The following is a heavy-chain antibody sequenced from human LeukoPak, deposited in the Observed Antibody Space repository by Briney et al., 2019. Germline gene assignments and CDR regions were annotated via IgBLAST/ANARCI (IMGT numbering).Heavy chain of an antibody. J-gene: IGHJ3*02. D-gene: IGHD3-22*01. CDR1: EFTVSTNY. CDR3: ARDGLDSSGPVAFDI. CDR2: IHIDGET. Sequence: GGSLRLSCVASEFTVSTNYMSWVRQAPGKGLQWVPIIHIDGETHYADSVKGRFTMSRDNSKNTVYLQMNSLRSEDTAVYYCARDGLDSSGPVAFDIWGQGTMVTVAS. V-gene: IGHV3-66*01.